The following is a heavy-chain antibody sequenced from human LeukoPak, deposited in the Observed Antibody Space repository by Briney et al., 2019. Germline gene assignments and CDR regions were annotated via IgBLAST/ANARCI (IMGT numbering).Heavy chain of an antibody. CDR1: GYTFTSYY. J-gene: IGHJ3*02. D-gene: IGHD3-3*01. CDR3: ARAGSDYDFWSGYYREAFDI. V-gene: IGHV1-46*01. Sequence: ASVKVSCKASGYTFTSYYMHWLRQAPGQGLEWMGIINPSGGSTSYAQKFQGRVTITTDESTSTAYMELSSPRSEDTAVCYCARAGSDYDFWSGYYREAFDIWGQGTMVTVSS. CDR2: INPSGGST.